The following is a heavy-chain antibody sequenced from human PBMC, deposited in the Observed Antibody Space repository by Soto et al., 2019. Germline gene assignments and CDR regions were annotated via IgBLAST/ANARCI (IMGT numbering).Heavy chain of an antibody. J-gene: IGHJ6*03. CDR2: ISAFNVNT. CDR1: GYSFTNYG. V-gene: IGHV1-18*01. D-gene: IGHD6-19*01. Sequence: QDQLLQSGAEVKKPGASVTVSCKASGYSFTNYGITWVRQAPGQGLEWMGWISAFNVNTHYAQKLQGRVTMTTDASTSTAYMQLRSLRSDDTAVYYCARDRGVAPPVAGNTHYYYYMDVWGKGTTVTVSS. CDR3: ARDRGVAPPVAGNTHYYYYMDV.